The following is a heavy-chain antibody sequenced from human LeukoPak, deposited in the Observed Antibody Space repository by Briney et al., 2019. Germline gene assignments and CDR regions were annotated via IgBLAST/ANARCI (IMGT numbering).Heavy chain of an antibody. D-gene: IGHD5-24*01. CDR1: GYTFTDYY. CDR2: INPNSGGT. Sequence: ASGKVCCKSAGYTFTDYYMHWVRHAPGQGLEWMGWINPNSGGTNFAQKFQGRVAMTRDKCISKAYMELGSLRFDDTGVYYCARARWQLVPYFDSCGQGTLVTVSS. J-gene: IGHJ4*02. V-gene: IGHV1-2*02. CDR3: ARARWQLVPYFDS.